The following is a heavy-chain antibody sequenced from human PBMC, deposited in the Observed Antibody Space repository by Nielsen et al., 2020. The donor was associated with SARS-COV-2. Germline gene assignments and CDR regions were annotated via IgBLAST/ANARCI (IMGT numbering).Heavy chain of an antibody. CDR2: ISPSNGNT. D-gene: IGHD3-9*01. J-gene: IGHJ6*03. CDR3: ASPYYDILTGPRGYYYYYMDV. Sequence: WVRQAPGQGLEWMGRISPSNGNTKYAQRFQGRVTITADESTSTAYMELSSLRSEDTAVYYCASPYYDILTGPRGYYYYYMDVWGKGTTVTVSS. V-gene: IGHV1-69*11.